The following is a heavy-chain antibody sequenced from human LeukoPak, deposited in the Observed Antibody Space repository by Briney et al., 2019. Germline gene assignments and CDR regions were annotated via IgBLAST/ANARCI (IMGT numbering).Heavy chain of an antibody. J-gene: IGHJ4*02. V-gene: IGHV4-59*01. CDR2: IYSSGST. D-gene: IGHD5-18*01. CDR3: ARENGYRYDY. Sequence: PSETLSLTCTVSGDSMSSFYWSWIRQPPGEGLEWIGYIYSSGSTNYNPSLKSRVTISVDMSKSQFSLKLSSVTAADTALYYCARENGYRYDYWGQGTLVTVSS. CDR1: GDSMSSFY.